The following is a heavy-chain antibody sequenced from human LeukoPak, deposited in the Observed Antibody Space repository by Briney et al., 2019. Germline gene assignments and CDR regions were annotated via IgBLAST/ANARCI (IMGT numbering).Heavy chain of an antibody. CDR1: GYTFTGYY. CDR2: INPNSGGT. CDR3: ARYNRGVDTTMVIGFDY. J-gene: IGHJ4*02. D-gene: IGHD5-18*01. V-gene: IGHV1-2*02. Sequence: GASVKVSCKASGYTFTGYYMHWVRQAPGQGLEWMGWINPNSGGTNYAQKFQGRVTMTRDTSISTAYMELSRPRSDDTAVYYCARYNRGVDTTMVIGFDYWGQGTLVTVSS.